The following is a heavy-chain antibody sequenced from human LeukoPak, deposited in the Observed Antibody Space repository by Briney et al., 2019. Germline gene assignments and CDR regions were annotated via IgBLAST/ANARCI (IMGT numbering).Heavy chain of an antibody. V-gene: IGHV4-59*01. CDR3: ARVSRATVSAFYYYYMDV. Sequence: SETLSLTCSVSGGSINNYYWSWIRQPPGKGLEWIAYIYYSGSTDYNPSLKSRVTISVDTSKNQFSLKLSSVTAADTAVYYCARVSRATVSAFYYYYMDVWGKGTTVTVSS. D-gene: IGHD4-11*01. CDR2: IYYSGST. CDR1: GGSINNYY. J-gene: IGHJ6*03.